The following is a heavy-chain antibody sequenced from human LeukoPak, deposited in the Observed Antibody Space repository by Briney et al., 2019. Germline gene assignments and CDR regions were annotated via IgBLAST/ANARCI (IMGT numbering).Heavy chain of an antibody. D-gene: IGHD3-10*01. CDR1: GFTFDDYG. CDR3: AKDMGFVPTPYHFDY. J-gene: IGHJ4*02. V-gene: IGHV3-20*04. Sequence: LTGGSLRLSCAASGFTFDDYGMSWVRQGPGKGLEWVSGINWNGGSIGYADSVKGRFTISRDNAKNSLYLQMNSLRAEDTALYYCAKDMGFVPTPYHFDYWGQGTLVTVSS. CDR2: INWNGGSI.